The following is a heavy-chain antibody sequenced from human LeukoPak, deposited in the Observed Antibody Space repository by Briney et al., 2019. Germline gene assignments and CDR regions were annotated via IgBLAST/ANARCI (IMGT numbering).Heavy chain of an antibody. Sequence: PGGSLRLSCAASGFTVSSNYMSWVRQAPGKGLEWVSVIYSGGSTYYADSVKGRFTISRDNSKNTLYLQMNSLRAEDTAVYYCARESTVMLTGPFDHWGQGTLGTVSS. V-gene: IGHV3-53*01. CDR2: IYSGGST. CDR1: GFTVSSNY. D-gene: IGHD3-16*01. CDR3: ARESTVMLTGPFDH. J-gene: IGHJ4*02.